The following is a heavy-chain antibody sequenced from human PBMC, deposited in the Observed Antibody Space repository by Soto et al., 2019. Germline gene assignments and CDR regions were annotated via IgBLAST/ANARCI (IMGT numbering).Heavy chain of an antibody. CDR2: IIPIFGTA. CDR3: ASGGYDSTVYYDAFDI. Sequence: SVEVTWKESGGTFSSYAISWVRQAPGQGLEWMGGIIPIFGTANYAQKFQGRVTITADESTSTAYMELSSLRSEDTAVYYCASGGYDSTVYYDAFDIWGQGTMVTVSS. V-gene: IGHV1-69*13. CDR1: GGTFSSYA. D-gene: IGHD3-22*01. J-gene: IGHJ3*02.